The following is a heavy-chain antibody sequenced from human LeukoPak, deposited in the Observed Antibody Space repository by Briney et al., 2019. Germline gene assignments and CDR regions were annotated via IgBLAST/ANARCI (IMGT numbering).Heavy chain of an antibody. D-gene: IGHD3-10*01. Sequence: SETLSLTCTVSGGSISSYYWSWIRQPPGKGLEWIGYIYYSGSTNYNPSLKSRVTMSVDTSKNQFSLKLSSVTAADTAVYYCVSTLWFGELWGQGTLVTVSS. J-gene: IGHJ4*02. CDR2: IYYSGST. CDR3: VSTLWFGEL. V-gene: IGHV4-59*12. CDR1: GGSISSYY.